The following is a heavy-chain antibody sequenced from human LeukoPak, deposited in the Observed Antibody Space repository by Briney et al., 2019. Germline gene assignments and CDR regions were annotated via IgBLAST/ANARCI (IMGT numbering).Heavy chain of an antibody. CDR1: GDSISYFY. J-gene: IGHJ3*02. CDR3: ARPGRGGAFDI. CDR2: ISGSGST. Sequence: SETLSLTCSVSGDSISYFYWSWIRQAAGKGLEWIGRISGSGSTDYNASLKSRVTISVDTSKNQFSLKLSSVTTADTAVYYCARPGRGGAFDIWGQGTMVTVSS. D-gene: IGHD3-10*01. V-gene: IGHV4-4*07.